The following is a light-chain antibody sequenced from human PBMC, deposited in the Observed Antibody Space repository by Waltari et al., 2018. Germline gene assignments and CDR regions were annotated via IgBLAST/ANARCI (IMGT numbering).Light chain of an antibody. V-gene: IGLV2-14*03. CDR3: SSYTSSSTRV. Sequence: SALTQPASVSGSPGQSITISCTGTSSDIGGYHYVSWYQQHPGKAPKLMIYDITNRPSGVSHRFSGSRSGNTASLTISGLQAEDEADYYCSSYTSSSTRVFGGGTKLTVL. CDR2: DIT. J-gene: IGLJ3*02. CDR1: SSDIGGYHY.